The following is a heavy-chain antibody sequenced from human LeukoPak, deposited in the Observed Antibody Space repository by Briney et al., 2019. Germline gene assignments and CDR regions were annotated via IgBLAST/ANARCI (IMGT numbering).Heavy chain of an antibody. J-gene: IGHJ6*02. CDR1: GGSISSYY. D-gene: IGHD2-21*02. CDR2: IYYSGST. V-gene: IGHV4-59*01. CDR3: ARSGRVVVTRGHMDV. Sequence: SETLSLTCTVSGGSISSYYWSWIRQPPEKGLEWIGYIYYSGSTNYNPSLKSRVTISVDTSKNQFSLKLSSVTAADTAVYYCARSGRVVVTRGHMDVWGQGTTVTVSS.